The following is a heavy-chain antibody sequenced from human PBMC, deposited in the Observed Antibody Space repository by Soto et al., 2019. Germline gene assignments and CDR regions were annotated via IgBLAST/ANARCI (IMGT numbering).Heavy chain of an antibody. CDR1: GFTFSSYG. Sequence: QVQLVESGGGVVQPGRSLRLSCAASGFTFSSYGMHWVRQAPGKGLEWVAVIWYDRSNKYYADSVKGRFTISRDNSKNTLYLQMNSLRAEDTAVYYCARAGQWLDNWGQGTLVTVSS. J-gene: IGHJ4*02. V-gene: IGHV3-33*01. CDR2: IWYDRSNK. D-gene: IGHD6-19*01. CDR3: ARAGQWLDN.